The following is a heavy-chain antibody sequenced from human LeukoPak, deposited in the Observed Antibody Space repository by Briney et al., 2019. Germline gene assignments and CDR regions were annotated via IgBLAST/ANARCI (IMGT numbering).Heavy chain of an antibody. CDR2: ISSSSSTI. CDR3: ARAQITVTNNWFDP. CDR1: GFTFSSYS. J-gene: IGHJ5*02. D-gene: IGHD4-17*01. V-gene: IGHV3-48*01. Sequence: GSLRLSCAASGFTFSSYSMNWVRQAPGKGLEWVSYISSSSSTIYYADSVKGRFTISRDNAKNSLYLQMNSLRAEDTAVYYCARAQITVTNNWFDPWGQGTLVTVSS.